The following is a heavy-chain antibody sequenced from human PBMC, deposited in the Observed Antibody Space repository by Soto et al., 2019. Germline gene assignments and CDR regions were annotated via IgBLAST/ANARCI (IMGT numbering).Heavy chain of an antibody. CDR2: IYWEDDK. D-gene: IGHD2-8*02. Sequence: HITLKESGPTLVKPTQTLTLTCTFSGFSLSTSGVGVGWIRQPPGKALEWLALIYWEDDKRYRPSLKSRITITKDTSKNQVVLTMTNMDPVDTATYYCAHLRWCFDYWGQGTLVTVSS. V-gene: IGHV2-5*02. CDR1: GFSLSTSGVG. CDR3: AHLRWCFDY. J-gene: IGHJ4*02.